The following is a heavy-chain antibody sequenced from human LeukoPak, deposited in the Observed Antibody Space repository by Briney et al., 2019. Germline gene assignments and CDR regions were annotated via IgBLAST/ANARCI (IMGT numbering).Heavy chain of an antibody. J-gene: IGHJ4*02. Sequence: GGSLILSCTASGFIFNVRGMTWVRQAPGKGLEWVGRIKSKTDGGTTDYAAPVKGRFTISRDDSKNTLYLQMNSLKTEDTAVYYCTTRNSSSWLDYWGQGTLVTVSS. CDR1: GFIFNVRG. CDR2: IKSKTDGGTT. CDR3: TTRNSSSWLDY. V-gene: IGHV3-15*01. D-gene: IGHD6-13*01.